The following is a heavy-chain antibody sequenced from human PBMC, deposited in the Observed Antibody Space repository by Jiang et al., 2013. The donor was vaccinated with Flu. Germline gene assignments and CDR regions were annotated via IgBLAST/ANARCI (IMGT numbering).Heavy chain of an antibody. CDR1: GATFNTYA. D-gene: IGHD6-6*01. J-gene: IGHJ3*02. Sequence: SGAEVKKPGSSVRVSCKASGATFNTYAIAWVRQAPGQGPEWMGRIIPTLDRSNYAQKFQARVTFTADTSTSTAYMDLSSLTSDDTAVYYCARDPPEYGSNSAFDMWGQGTMVIVSS. CDR2: IIPTLDRS. CDR3: ARDPPEYGSNSAFDM. V-gene: IGHV1-69*04.